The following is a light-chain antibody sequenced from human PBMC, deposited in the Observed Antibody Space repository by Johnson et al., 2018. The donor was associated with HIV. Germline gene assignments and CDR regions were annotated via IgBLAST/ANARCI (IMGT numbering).Light chain of an antibody. CDR3: GTWDSSLNTGYV. J-gene: IGLJ1*01. CDR1: SSNIGDNS. Sequence: QAVLTQPPSVSAAPGQKVTISCSGSSSNIGDNSVSWYQQLPGTAPKLLIYENNKRPSGIPDRFSGSKSGTSATLGITGLQTGDEADYYCGTWDSSLNTGYVFGTGTKVTVL. V-gene: IGLV1-51*02. CDR2: ENN.